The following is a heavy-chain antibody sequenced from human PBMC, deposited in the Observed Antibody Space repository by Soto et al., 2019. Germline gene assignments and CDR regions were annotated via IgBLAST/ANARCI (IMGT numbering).Heavy chain of an antibody. V-gene: IGHV5-51*01. D-gene: IGHD6-13*01. CDR3: ARGPHSSSWYEGYYYYGMDV. Sequence: EVQLVQSGAEVKKPGESLKISCKGSGYSFTSYWIGWVRQMPGKGLEWMGIIYPGDSDTRYSPSFQGQVTISADKSISTAYLQWSSLKASDTAMYYCARGPHSSSWYEGYYYYGMDVWGQGTTVTVSS. CDR2: IYPGDSDT. CDR1: GYSFTSYW. J-gene: IGHJ6*02.